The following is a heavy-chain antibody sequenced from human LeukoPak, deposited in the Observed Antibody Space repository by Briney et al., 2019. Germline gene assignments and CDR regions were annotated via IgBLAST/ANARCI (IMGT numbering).Heavy chain of an antibody. D-gene: IGHD1-26*01. CDR2: ISSSSSYI. V-gene: IGHV3-21*01. CDR3: AKDRWELPT. J-gene: IGHJ4*02. CDR1: GFTFSSYS. Sequence: GGSLRLSCAASGFTFSSYSMNWVRQAPGKGLEWVSSISSSSSYIYYADSMKGRFTISRDNAKNSLYLQMNSLRAEDTAVYYCAKDRWELPTWGQGTLVTVSS.